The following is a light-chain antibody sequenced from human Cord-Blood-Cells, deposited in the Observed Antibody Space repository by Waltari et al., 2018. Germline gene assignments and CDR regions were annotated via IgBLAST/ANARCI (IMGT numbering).Light chain of an antibody. J-gene: IGLJ3*02. CDR2: SNN. Sequence: QSVLTQPPSASGTPGKRVTISCSGSSSNIGSNPVNWYQQLPGTAPKLLIYSNNQRPSGVPDRFSGSQSGTSASLAISGLQSEDEADYYCAAWEDSLNGWVFGGGTKLTVL. CDR3: AAWEDSLNGWV. V-gene: IGLV1-44*01. CDR1: SSNIGSNP.